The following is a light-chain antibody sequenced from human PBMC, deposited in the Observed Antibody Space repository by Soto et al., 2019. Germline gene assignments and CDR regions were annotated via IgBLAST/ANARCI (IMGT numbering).Light chain of an antibody. Sequence: GDRVTITCQASQDISNYLNWYQQKPGKAPKLLIYAPSNFQSGVPSRFSGSGSGTHFTLTISSLQPEDFATYYCQQLHGYPITFGQGTKVDIK. J-gene: IGKJ1*01. V-gene: IGKV1-9*01. CDR2: APS. CDR3: QQLHGYPIT. CDR1: QDISNY.